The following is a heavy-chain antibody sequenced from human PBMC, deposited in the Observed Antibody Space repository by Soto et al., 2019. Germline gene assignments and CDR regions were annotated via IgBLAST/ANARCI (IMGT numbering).Heavy chain of an antibody. J-gene: IGHJ4*02. CDR2: ISYDGTYK. V-gene: IGHV3-30*18. D-gene: IGHD6-25*01. Sequence: WVASGPGLSHYGIYWVRQVPGKGLEWVAAISYDGTYKHYADSVKGRFTFSRDNSKNTVYLQMNSLRAEDTAVYYCAKDRGYYSSGWPFYWGQGT. CDR3: AKDRGYYSSGWPFY. CDR1: GPGLSHYG.